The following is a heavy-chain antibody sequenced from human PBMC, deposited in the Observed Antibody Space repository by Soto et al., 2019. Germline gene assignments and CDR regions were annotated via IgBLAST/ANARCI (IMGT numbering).Heavy chain of an antibody. CDR1: GFKFSNYW. J-gene: IGHJ4*02. V-gene: IGHV3-7*03. D-gene: IGHD3-16*02. Sequence: GGSLRLSCGASGFKFSNYWMSWVRQAPGKGLEWVGNIKHDTSEAHYADSVKGRFTITRDNIKNFLFLQMNGLRADDTASYYCARDGLLFSGPYRPSRFDYWGLGTLVTV. CDR2: IKHDTSEA. CDR3: ARDGLLFSGPYRPSRFDY.